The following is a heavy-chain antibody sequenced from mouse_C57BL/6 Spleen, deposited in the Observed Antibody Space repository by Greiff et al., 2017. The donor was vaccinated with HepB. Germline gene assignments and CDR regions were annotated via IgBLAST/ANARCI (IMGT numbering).Heavy chain of an antibody. J-gene: IGHJ3*01. CDR3: ARDYYGSSYGWFAY. V-gene: IGHV1-76*01. CDR2: LYPGSGNT. Sequence: QVQLKQSGAELVRPGASVKLSCKASGYTFTDYYINWVKQRPGQGLEWIARLYPGSGNTYYNEKFKGKATLTAEKSSSTDYMQLSSLTSEDSAVYFCARDYYGSSYGWFAYWGQGTLVTVSA. D-gene: IGHD1-1*01. CDR1: GYTFTDYY.